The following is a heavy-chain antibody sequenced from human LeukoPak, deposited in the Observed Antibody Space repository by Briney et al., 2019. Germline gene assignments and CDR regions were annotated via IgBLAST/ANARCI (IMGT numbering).Heavy chain of an antibody. Sequence: PGGSLRLSCAASGFTVSSNYMSWVRQAPGKGLEWVAFIRYDGSNKYYADSVKGRFTISRDNSKNTLYLQMNSLRAEDTAVYYCAKDTPREYSSSFDAFDIWGQGTMVTVSS. D-gene: IGHD6-6*01. CDR1: GFTVSSNY. V-gene: IGHV3-30*02. J-gene: IGHJ3*02. CDR2: IRYDGSNK. CDR3: AKDTPREYSSSFDAFDI.